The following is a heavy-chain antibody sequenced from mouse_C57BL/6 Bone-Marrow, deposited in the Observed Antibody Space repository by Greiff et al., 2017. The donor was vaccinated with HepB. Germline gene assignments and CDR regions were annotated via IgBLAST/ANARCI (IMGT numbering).Heavy chain of an antibody. CDR1: GYTFTSYG. V-gene: IGHV1-81*01. CDR3: AREVPFAY. CDR2: IYPRSGNT. Sequence: VKLQQSGAELARPGASVKLSCKASGYTFTSYGISWVKQRTGQGLEWIGEIYPRSGNTYYNEKFKGKATLTADKSSSTAYMELRSLTSEDSAVYFCAREVPFAYWGQGTLVTVSA. J-gene: IGHJ3*01.